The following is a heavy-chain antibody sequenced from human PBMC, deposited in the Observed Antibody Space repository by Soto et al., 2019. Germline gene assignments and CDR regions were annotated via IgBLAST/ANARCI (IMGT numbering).Heavy chain of an antibody. CDR1: GGSISSGGYY. CDR3: ARGGIAAAAPPDY. D-gene: IGHD6-13*01. V-gene: IGHV4-31*03. J-gene: IGHJ4*02. CDR2: IYYSGST. Sequence: SETLSLTCTVSGGSISSGGYYWSWIRQHPGKGLEWIGYIYYSGSTYYNPSLKSRVAISVDTSKNQFSLKLSSVTAADTAVYYCARGGIAAAAPPDYWGQGTLVTVSS.